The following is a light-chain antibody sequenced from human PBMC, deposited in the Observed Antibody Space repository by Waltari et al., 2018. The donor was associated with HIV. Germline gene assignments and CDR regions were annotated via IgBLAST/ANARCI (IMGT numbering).Light chain of an antibody. CDR2: YAS. V-gene: IGKV1-33*01. J-gene: IGKJ1*01. CDR1: RDTSNH. Sequence: DIQMTQSPYSLSASVGDRVTITCQASRDTSNHLNWYQQKPGTAPQLLIYYASNVETGIPSRFSGSGSGTDFTFTISSLQPEDSAIYSCQQYANVPWTFGQGTRVEIK. CDR3: QQYANVPWT.